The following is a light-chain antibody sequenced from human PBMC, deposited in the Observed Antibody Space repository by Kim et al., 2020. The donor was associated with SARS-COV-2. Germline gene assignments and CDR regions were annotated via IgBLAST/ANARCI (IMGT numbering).Light chain of an antibody. J-gene: IGLJ2*01. V-gene: IGLV3-19*01. CDR1: SLGSYY. CDR2: GKN. Sequence: SSELTQDPAVSVALGQTVRITCQGDSLGSYYATWYQQKPGQAPIVVIYGKNNRPSGIPDRFSGSSSGNTASLTITGTQAGDEADYYCNSRDSNDNVVFGAETQLTVL. CDR3: NSRDSNDNVV.